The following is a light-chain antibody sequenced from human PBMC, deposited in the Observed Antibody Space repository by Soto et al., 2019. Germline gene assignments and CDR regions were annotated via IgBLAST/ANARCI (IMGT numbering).Light chain of an antibody. Sequence: EIVLTQSPGTLSLSPGERATLSCSSTESVVSSYLAWYQLKPGQAPRLLIYDASSRATGIPERFSGSGSGTDFTLTISDVQPEDFEIYYCHQRQSWPRTFGQGTKVDIK. CDR2: DAS. CDR1: ESVVSSY. V-gene: IGKV3D-20*02. J-gene: IGKJ1*01. CDR3: HQRQSWPRT.